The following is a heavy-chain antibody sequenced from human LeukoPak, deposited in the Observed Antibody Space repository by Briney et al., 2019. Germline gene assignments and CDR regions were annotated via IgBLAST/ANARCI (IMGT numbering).Heavy chain of an antibody. CDR1: GFTFSSYS. Sequence: GGSLRLSCAASGFTFSSYSMNWVRQAPGKGLEWVSSISSSSSYIYYADSVKGRFTISRDNAKNSLYLQMNSLRAEDTAVYYCARGSELGYYYGSGSYLNWGQGTLVTVSS. D-gene: IGHD3-10*01. CDR2: ISSSSSYI. J-gene: IGHJ4*02. V-gene: IGHV3-21*04. CDR3: ARGSELGYYYGSGSYLN.